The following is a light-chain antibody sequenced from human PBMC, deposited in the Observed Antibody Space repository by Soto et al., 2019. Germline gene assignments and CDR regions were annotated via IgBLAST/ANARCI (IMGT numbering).Light chain of an antibody. CDR2: DVS. CDR3: SSYTSSSTLVV. V-gene: IGLV2-14*01. Sequence: LTQPASVSGSPGQSITISRTGTSSDVGGYNYVSWYQQHPGKAPKLMIYDVSNRPSGVSNRFSGSKSGNTASLTISGLQAEDEADYYCSSYTSSSTLVVFGTGTKVTVL. CDR1: SSDVGGYNY. J-gene: IGLJ1*01.